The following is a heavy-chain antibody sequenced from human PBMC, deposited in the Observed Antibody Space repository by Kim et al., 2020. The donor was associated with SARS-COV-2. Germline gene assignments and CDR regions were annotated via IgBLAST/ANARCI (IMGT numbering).Heavy chain of an antibody. CDR1: GYTFTSYG. V-gene: IGHV1-18*01. Sequence: ASVKVSCKASGYTFTSYGISWVRQAPGQGLEWMGWISAYNGNTNYAQKLQGRVTMTTDTSTSTAYMELRSLRSDDTAVYYCARDLAVTMVRGVIISQRNRNWFDPWGQGTLVTVSS. J-gene: IGHJ5*02. CDR2: ISAYNGNT. D-gene: IGHD3-10*01. CDR3: ARDLAVTMVRGVIISQRNRNWFDP.